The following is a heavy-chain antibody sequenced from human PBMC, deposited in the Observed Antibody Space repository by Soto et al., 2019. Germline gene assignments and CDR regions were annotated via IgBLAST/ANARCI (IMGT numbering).Heavy chain of an antibody. V-gene: IGHV3-7*01. CDR1: GFTFSSYW. Sequence: GGSLRLSCAASGFTFSSYWMSWVRQAPGKGLEWVANIKQDGSEKYYVDSVKGRFTISRDNAKNSLYLQMNSLRAEDTAVYYCARGAIERVKSGYYYMDVWGKGTTVTVSS. J-gene: IGHJ6*03. D-gene: IGHD6-25*01. CDR2: IKQDGSEK. CDR3: ARGAIERVKSGYYYMDV.